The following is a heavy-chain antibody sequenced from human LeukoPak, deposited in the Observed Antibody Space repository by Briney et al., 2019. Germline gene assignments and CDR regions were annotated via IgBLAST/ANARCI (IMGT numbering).Heavy chain of an antibody. V-gene: IGHV3-48*04. CDR1: GFTFSSYS. D-gene: IGHD2-15*01. J-gene: IGHJ4*02. Sequence: GGSLRLSCAASGFTFSSYSMNWVRQAPGKGLEWVSYISSSSSTIYYADSVKGRFTISRDNAKNSLYLQMNSLRAEDTAVYYCAREGPIVVVVAAAHFDYWGQGTLVTVSS. CDR3: AREGPIVVVVAAAHFDY. CDR2: ISSSSSTI.